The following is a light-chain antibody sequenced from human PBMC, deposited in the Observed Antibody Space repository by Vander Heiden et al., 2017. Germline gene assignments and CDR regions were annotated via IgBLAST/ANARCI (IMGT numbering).Light chain of an antibody. CDR2: AAS. V-gene: IGKV1-8*01. CDR3: QQYDSYPLT. J-gene: IGKJ4*01. Sequence: AIRMTQPPSSFSASTGDRITTTCRASQGISSYLAWYQQKPGKAPKLLIYAASTLQSGVPSRFSGSGSGTDFTLTISCLQSEDFATYYCQQYDSYPLTFGGGTKVEIK. CDR1: QGISSY.